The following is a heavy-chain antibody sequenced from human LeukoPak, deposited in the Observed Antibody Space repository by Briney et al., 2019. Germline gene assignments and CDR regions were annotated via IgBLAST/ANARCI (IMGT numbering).Heavy chain of an antibody. D-gene: IGHD5-24*01. CDR1: GYSFTSYW. V-gene: IGHV5-51*07. CDR3: ARHGKWLQFPFDY. J-gene: IGHJ4*02. CDR2: IYPGDSDT. Sequence: GESLKISCKGSGYSFTSYWIGWVHQMPGKDLEWMGIIYPGDSDTRYSPSFQGQVTISADKSISTAYLQWSSLKASDTAMYYCARHGKWLQFPFDYWGQGTLVTVSS.